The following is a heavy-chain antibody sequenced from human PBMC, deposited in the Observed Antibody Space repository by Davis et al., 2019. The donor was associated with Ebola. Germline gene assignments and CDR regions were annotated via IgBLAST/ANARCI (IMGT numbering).Heavy chain of an antibody. CDR1: GGTFSSYT. CDR2: IIPMFGTA. Sequence: SVKVSCKASGGTFSSYTISWVRQAPGQGLEWMGGIIPMFGTANYVQKFQGRVTITADKSTSTAYMELSSLRSEDTAVYYCARVLGSSWYRVNYYYGMDVWGQGTTVTVSS. D-gene: IGHD6-13*01. V-gene: IGHV1-69*06. CDR3: ARVLGSSWYRVNYYYGMDV. J-gene: IGHJ6*02.